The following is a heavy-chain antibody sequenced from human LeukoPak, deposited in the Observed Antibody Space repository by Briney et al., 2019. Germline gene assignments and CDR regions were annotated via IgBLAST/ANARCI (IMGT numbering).Heavy chain of an antibody. J-gene: IGHJ4*02. Sequence: SETLSLTCAVYGGSFSGYYWSWLRRPPGKGLEWIGEINHSGSTNYNPSLKSRVTISVDTSKNQFSLKLSSVTAADTAVYYCARAGRYYDSSGYYYFDYWGQGTLVTVSS. CDR2: INHSGST. D-gene: IGHD3-22*01. CDR3: ARAGRYYDSSGYYYFDY. V-gene: IGHV4-34*01. CDR1: GGSFSGYY.